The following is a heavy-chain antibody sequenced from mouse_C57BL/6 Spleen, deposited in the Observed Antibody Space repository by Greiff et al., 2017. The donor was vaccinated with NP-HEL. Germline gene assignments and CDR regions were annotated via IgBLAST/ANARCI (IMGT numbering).Heavy chain of an antibody. D-gene: IGHD2-5*01. Sequence: EVHLVESEGGLVQPGSSMKLSCTASGFTFSDYYMAWVRQVPEKGLEWVANINYDGSSTYYLDSLKSRFIISRDNAKNILYLQMSSLKSEDTATYYCARMDAYYSNYFDYWGQGTTLTVSS. J-gene: IGHJ2*01. V-gene: IGHV5-16*01. CDR3: ARMDAYYSNYFDY. CDR1: GFTFSDYY. CDR2: INYDGSST.